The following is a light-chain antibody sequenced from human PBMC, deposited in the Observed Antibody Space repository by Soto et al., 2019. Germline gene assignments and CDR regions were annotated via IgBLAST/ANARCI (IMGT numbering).Light chain of an antibody. Sequence: VLIQSRDTRSLSQGESATLSCRASQSVRSSYLAWYQQTPGQTPRLLIYAASSRATGIPDRFSGSGSGTDFSLTISRLEAEDFAVYYCQQYGSSPRTFCQ. J-gene: IGKJ1*01. CDR1: QSVRSSY. CDR2: AAS. CDR3: QQYGSSPRT. V-gene: IGKV3-20*01.